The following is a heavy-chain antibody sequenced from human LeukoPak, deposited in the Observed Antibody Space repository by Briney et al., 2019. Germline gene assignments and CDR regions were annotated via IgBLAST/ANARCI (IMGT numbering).Heavy chain of an antibody. CDR3: AKEHDYSNAAPEWGFDS. V-gene: IGHV3-23*01. D-gene: IGHD3-3*01. Sequence: VGSLRLSCAASGFTFSIYAMSWVRQAPGKGLEWVSGISGSSSHTMDADSVRGRFTISRDNTRNTLYLHMNNVRAEDTALYYCAKEHDYSNAAPEWGFDSWGQPRWATVSS. CDR1: GFTFSIYA. CDR2: ISGSSSHT. J-gene: IGHJ4*02.